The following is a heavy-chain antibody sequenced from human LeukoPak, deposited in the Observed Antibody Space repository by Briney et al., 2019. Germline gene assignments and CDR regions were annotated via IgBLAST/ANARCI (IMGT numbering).Heavy chain of an antibody. D-gene: IGHD1-26*01. CDR1: GFSLSTSGVG. V-gene: IGHV2-5*01. CDR3: AHRLRSRSPHAFDI. CDR2: IYWNDDK. J-gene: IGHJ3*02. Sequence: SGPTLVNPTQTLTLTCTFSGFSLSTSGVGVGWIRQPPGKALEWLALIYWNDDKRYSPSLKSRLTITKDTSKNQVVLTMTNMDPVDTATYYCAHRLRSRSPHAFDIWGQGTMVTVSS.